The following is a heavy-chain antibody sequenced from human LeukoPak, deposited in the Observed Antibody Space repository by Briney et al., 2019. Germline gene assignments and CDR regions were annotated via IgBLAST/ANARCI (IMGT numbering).Heavy chain of an antibody. J-gene: IGHJ4*02. V-gene: IGHV3-23*01. Sequence: GGSLRLSCAASGFTFSSYAMSWVRQAPGKGLEWVSAISSGGSTYYADSVKGRFTISRDNSKNTLYLQMNSLRAEDTAVYYCAKLEYVEGAIDYWGQGTLVTVSS. D-gene: IGHD1-26*01. CDR2: ISSGGST. CDR3: AKLEYVEGAIDY. CDR1: GFTFSSYA.